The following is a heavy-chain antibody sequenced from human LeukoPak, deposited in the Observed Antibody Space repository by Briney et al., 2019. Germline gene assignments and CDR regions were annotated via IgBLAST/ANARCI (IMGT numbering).Heavy chain of an antibody. V-gene: IGHV4-39*07. D-gene: IGHD3-10*01. CDR3: ARGLFRNYYGSGSYKFDY. CDR2: INHSGST. CDR1: GGSIRSSYYY. Sequence: SETLSLTCTVSGGSIRSSYYYWGWIRQPPGKGLEWIGEINHSGSTNYNPSLKSRVTISVDTSKNQFSLKLSSVTAADTAVYYCARGLFRNYYGSGSYKFDYWGQGTLVTVSS. J-gene: IGHJ4*02.